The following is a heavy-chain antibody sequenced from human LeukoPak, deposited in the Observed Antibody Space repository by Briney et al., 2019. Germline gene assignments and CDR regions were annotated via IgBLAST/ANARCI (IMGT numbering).Heavy chain of an antibody. V-gene: IGHV4-39*01. Sequence: SETLSLTCTVSGGSISSSSYYWGWIRQPPGKGLEWIGSMYYTGSTYYNPSLKSRVTISVDTSKNQFSLKLSSVTAADTAAYYCARGPGDPLVRGVPSLYGMDVWGRGTTVTVSS. CDR1: GGSISSSSYY. CDR2: MYYTGST. J-gene: IGHJ6*02. CDR3: ARGPGDPLVRGVPSLYGMDV. D-gene: IGHD3-10*01.